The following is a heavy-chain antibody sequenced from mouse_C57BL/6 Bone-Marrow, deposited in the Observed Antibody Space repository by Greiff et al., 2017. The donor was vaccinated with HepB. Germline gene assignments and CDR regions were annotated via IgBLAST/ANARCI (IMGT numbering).Heavy chain of an antibody. CDR2: ISNGGGST. CDR3: ARRGYLWYFDV. CDR1: GFTFSDYY. D-gene: IGHD2-2*01. Sequence: EVKLMESGGGLVQPGGSLKLSCAASGFTFSDYYMYWVRQTPEKRLEWVAYISNGGGSTYYPDTVKGRFTISRDNAKNTLYLQMSRLKSEDTAMYYCARRGYLWYFDVWGTGTTVTVSS. J-gene: IGHJ1*03. V-gene: IGHV5-12*01.